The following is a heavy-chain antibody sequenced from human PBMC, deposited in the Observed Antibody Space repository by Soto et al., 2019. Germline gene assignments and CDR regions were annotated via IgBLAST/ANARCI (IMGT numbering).Heavy chain of an antibody. V-gene: IGHV3-72*01. D-gene: IGHD3-16*01. Sequence: EVQLVESGGGLVQPGGSLRLSCAASGFTFSDHNWAWARKPPGRGLEGVGRIRKKANSYVTEYAASGKGRFTISRDDSKNSLYLHMHSLKTEDTALYYCARVRLGDLYSKFFDLWGRGTLVTVSS. CDR2: IRKKANSYVT. CDR3: ARVRLGDLYSKFFDL. CDR1: GFTFSDHN. J-gene: IGHJ2*01.